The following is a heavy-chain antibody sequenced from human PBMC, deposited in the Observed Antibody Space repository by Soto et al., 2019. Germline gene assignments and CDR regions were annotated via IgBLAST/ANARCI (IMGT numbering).Heavy chain of an antibody. CDR2: VNHLGTT. CDR3: AGMLVPASRLSGRGS. J-gene: IGHJ5*02. D-gene: IGHD2-21*02. Sequence: TSETLSLTCTVSGGSIGSSDYYWGWIRQPPEKGLEWIGNVNHLGTTYYNPSLRGRVTISADMSKNQFSLKLNSVTAADTAVYYCAGMLVPASRLSGRGSWGQGTRVTVSS. V-gene: IGHV4-39*01. CDR1: GGSIGSSDYY.